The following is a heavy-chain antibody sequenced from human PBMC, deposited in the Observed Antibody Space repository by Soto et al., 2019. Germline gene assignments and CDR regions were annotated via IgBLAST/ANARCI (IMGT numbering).Heavy chain of an antibody. Sequence: SETLSLTWTVSGDSISRYYWSWIRQPPGKGPEWIGYIYYSGSTMFNPSLKSRVTISVDTSKNQFSLKLSSVAAADTAVYYCARQYCSTTSCYVGFYYMDVWGKGTMVTVSS. D-gene: IGHD2-2*01. J-gene: IGHJ6*03. CDR3: ARQYCSTTSCYVGFYYMDV. CDR1: GDSISRYY. CDR2: IYYSGST. V-gene: IGHV4-59*01.